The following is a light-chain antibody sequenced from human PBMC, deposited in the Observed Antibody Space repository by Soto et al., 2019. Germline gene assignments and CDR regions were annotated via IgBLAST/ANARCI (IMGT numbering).Light chain of an antibody. CDR3: QQSYSTPPYT. CDR1: QNIRNY. V-gene: IGKV1-39*01. J-gene: IGKJ2*01. Sequence: DIQMTQSPSSLSASVGDRVTITCRASQNIRNYLNWYQQRPGKTPNLLVYAASNLRSGVPSRFSGSGSGTDFTLTISSLQPEDFATYYCQQSYSTPPYTFGQGTKLEIK. CDR2: AAS.